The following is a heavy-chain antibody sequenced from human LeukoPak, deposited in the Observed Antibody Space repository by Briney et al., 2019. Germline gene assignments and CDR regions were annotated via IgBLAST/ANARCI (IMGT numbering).Heavy chain of an antibody. V-gene: IGHV4-39*02. Sequence: PSETLSLTCTVSGGSISSYYWGWIRQPPGKGLEWIGNIYYTGNTYYNPSLKSRVTISVDTSKNQFSLELSSVTAADTAVYYCARDTVLNYFDYWGQGTLVTVSS. CDR1: GGSISSYY. D-gene: IGHD4-17*01. J-gene: IGHJ4*02. CDR3: ARDTVLNYFDY. CDR2: IYYTGNT.